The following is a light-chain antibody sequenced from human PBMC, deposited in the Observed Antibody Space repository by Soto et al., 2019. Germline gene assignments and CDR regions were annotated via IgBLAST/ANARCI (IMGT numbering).Light chain of an antibody. J-gene: IGKJ4*01. CDR2: AAS. Sequence: DIQLTQSPSFLSASVGDRVTLTCRASQGISSYLAWYQQRPGKAPNLLIYAASTLQSGVPSRFSGGESGTEFTLTISSLQPEDFATYYCQQLNSYPFTFGEGTKVEIK. CDR1: QGISSY. CDR3: QQLNSYPFT. V-gene: IGKV1-9*01.